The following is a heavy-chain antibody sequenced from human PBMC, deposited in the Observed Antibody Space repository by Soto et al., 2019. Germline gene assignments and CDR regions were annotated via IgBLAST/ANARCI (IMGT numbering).Heavy chain of an antibody. CDR3: ARINPGGDYRFDY. CDR1: GGSISSGGYY. Sequence: SETLSLTCTVSGGSISSGGYYGRWIRQHPGKGLEWIGYIYYSGSTYYNPSLKSRVTISVDTSKNQFSLKLSSVTAADTAVYYCARINPGGDYRFDYWGQGTLVTVSS. D-gene: IGHD4-17*01. CDR2: IYYSGST. V-gene: IGHV4-31*03. J-gene: IGHJ4*02.